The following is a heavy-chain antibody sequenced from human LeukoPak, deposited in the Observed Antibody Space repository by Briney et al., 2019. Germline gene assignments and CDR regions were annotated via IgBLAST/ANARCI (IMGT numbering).Heavy chain of an antibody. CDR2: IYYSGST. Sequence: SETLSLTCTVSGGSLSSSSYYWGWIRQPPGKGLEWIGSIYYSGSTYYNPSLKSRVTISVDTSKNQFSLKLSSVTAADTAVYYCAREGVGANDNNGFDYWGQGTLVTVSS. D-gene: IGHD1-26*01. CDR1: GGSLSSSSYY. V-gene: IGHV4-39*07. CDR3: AREGVGANDNNGFDY. J-gene: IGHJ4*02.